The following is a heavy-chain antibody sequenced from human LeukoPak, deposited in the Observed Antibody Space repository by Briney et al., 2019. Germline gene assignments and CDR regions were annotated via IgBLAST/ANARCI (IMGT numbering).Heavy chain of an antibody. CDR3: AKDPGDVDTAMMFDY. J-gene: IGHJ4*02. D-gene: IGHD5-18*01. CDR2: IWYDGSNK. CDR1: GFTFSSYG. Sequence: GGSLRLSCAASGFTFSSYGMHWVRQAPGKGLEWVAVIWYDGSNKYYADSVKGRFTISRGNSKNTLYLQMNSLRAEDTAVYYCAKDPGDVDTAMMFDYWGQGTLVTVSS. V-gene: IGHV3-33*06.